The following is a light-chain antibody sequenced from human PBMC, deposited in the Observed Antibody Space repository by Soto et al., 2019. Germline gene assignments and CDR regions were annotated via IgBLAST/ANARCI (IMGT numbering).Light chain of an antibody. CDR1: KLGDKY. CDR2: QDS. CDR3: QAWDSSTVV. Sequence: SYELAQPPSLSVSPGQTASITCSGDKLGDKYVCWYQQKPGQSPVLVIYQDSGRPSGIPERSSGSNSGNTATLTISETQAMDEADYYCQAWDSSTVVFGTGTKVTVL. V-gene: IGLV3-1*01. J-gene: IGLJ1*01.